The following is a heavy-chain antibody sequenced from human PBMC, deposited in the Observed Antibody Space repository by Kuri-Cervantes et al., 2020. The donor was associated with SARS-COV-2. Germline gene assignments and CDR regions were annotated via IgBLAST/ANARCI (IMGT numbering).Heavy chain of an antibody. J-gene: IGHJ4*02. D-gene: IGHD3-16*01. Sequence: GESLQIPLAASGFTFSSYGLHWVRQAPGKGLVLVSRVRNDGSHTYYADAVKGRFTVSRDTAKRMVYLQMNSLTVEDTAMNYCSIRPFASDGRGGSWGQGTLVTVSS. CDR3: SIRPFASDGRGGS. V-gene: IGHV3-74*01. CDR2: VRNDGSHT. CDR1: GFTFSSYG.